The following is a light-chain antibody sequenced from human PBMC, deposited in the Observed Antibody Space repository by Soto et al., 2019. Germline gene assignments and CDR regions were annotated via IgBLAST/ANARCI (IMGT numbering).Light chain of an antibody. J-gene: IGKJ4*01. CDR2: AAS. V-gene: IGKV1-8*01. CDR1: QGISSY. Sequence: AIRMTQSPSSFSASTGDRVTITCRASQGISSYLAWYQQKPGKAPKLLIYAASTLQSGVPSRFSGSGSWTDFTLPISCLQSEDFATYYFQQSYSTPLTFGGGTKVEIK. CDR3: QQSYSTPLT.